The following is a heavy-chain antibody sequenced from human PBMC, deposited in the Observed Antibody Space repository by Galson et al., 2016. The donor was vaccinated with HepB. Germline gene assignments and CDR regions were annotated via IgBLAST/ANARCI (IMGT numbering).Heavy chain of an antibody. V-gene: IGHV3-30*04. CDR1: GFSFRNYA. CDR3: ARMRYSSGWLDGFEI. J-gene: IGHJ3*02. Sequence: SLRLSCAASGFSFRNYAMHWVRQAPGKGLEWVAVMSYDGRRIYYADSVKGRLTISRDNAKKSLYLQMNSLRAKDTAVYYCARMRYSSGWLDGFEIWGQGTMVTVSS. CDR2: MSYDGRRI. D-gene: IGHD6-19*01.